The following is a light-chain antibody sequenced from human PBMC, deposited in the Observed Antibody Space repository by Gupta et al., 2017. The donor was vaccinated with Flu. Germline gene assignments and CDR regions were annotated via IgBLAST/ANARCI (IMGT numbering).Light chain of an antibody. Sequence: QSVLTQPPSVSGAPGQRVTISCTGSYSNIGAGYGVHWYQQLPGTAPKLLIYINSDRPSGVPDRFSGSKSGTSDSLAITGLQAEDEADYYCQSYDSSLSGSVFGGGTKLTVL. J-gene: IGLJ3*02. CDR3: QSYDSSLSGSV. V-gene: IGLV1-40*01. CDR2: INS. CDR1: YSNIGAGYG.